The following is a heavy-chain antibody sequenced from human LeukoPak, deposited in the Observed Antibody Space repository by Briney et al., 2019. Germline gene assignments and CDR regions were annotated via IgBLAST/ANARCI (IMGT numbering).Heavy chain of an antibody. CDR1: GYTFIDYY. V-gene: IGHV1-2*02. Sequence: VSVKVSCEASGYTFIDYYMHWVRQAPGQGLEWMGWINPNSGDTKYAQKFQGRVTMTRDTSISTAYMELSRLRSDDTAVYYCARDTARITIFGVAKYMDVWGKGTTVTVSS. CDR3: ARDTARITIFGVAKYMDV. J-gene: IGHJ6*03. CDR2: INPNSGDT. D-gene: IGHD3-3*01.